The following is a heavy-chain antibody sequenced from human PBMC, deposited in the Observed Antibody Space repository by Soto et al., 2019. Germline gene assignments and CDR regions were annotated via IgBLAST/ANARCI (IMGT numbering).Heavy chain of an antibody. CDR1: GFTFSSYG. V-gene: IGHV3-30*18. CDR2: ISYDGSNK. Sequence: QVQLVESGGGVVQPGRSLRLSCAASGFTFSSYGMHWARQAPGKGLESVAVISYDGSNKYYADSVKGRFTISRDNSKNTLYLQMNSLRAEDTAVYYCAKEYDYGDYRAFDYWGQGTLVTVSS. D-gene: IGHD4-17*01. J-gene: IGHJ4*02. CDR3: AKEYDYGDYRAFDY.